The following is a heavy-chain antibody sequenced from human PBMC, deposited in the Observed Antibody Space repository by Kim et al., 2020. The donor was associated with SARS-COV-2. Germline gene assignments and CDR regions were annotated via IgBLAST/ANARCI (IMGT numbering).Heavy chain of an antibody. Sequence: GGSLRLSCAASGFTFSSYSMNWVRQAPGKGLEWVSSISSTSSYIYYADSVKGRFTISRDNAKNSLYLQLNSLRAEDTAVYYCARATATDYFDYWGQGTLVTVSS. CDR2: ISSTSSYI. J-gene: IGHJ4*02. V-gene: IGHV3-21*01. CDR1: GFTFSSYS. CDR3: ARATATDYFDY. D-gene: IGHD4-4*01.